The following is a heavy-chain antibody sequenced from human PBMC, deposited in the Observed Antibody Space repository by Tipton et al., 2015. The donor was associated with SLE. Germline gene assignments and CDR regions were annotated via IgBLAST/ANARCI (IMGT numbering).Heavy chain of an antibody. V-gene: IGHV4-59*12. CDR3: ARDDGLEGATPWGASDI. J-gene: IGHJ3*02. D-gene: IGHD1-26*01. CDR2: IYYSGST. CDR1: GGSISSYY. Sequence: TLSLTCTVSGGSISSYYWSWIRQPPGKGLEWIGYIYYSGSTNYNPSLKSRVTISVDTSKNQFSLKLSSVTPEDTAVYYCARDDGLEGATPWGASDIWGQGTMVTVSS.